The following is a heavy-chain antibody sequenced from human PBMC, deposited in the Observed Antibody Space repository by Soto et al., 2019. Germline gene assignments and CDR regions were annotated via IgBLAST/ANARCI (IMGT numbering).Heavy chain of an antibody. D-gene: IGHD2-21*02. CDR2: ISANSGNT. V-gene: IGHV3-23*01. J-gene: IGHJ4*02. Sequence: ELQLLESGGGIVQPGGSLRLSCTASGFGLSTYAISWVRQAPGKGLEWVSVISANSGNTDYADSVKGRFTISRDKSENTVFLQMNRLRAEDTAVYYCALPSCGGDCYSPFDYWGQGTLVTVSS. CDR1: GFGLSTYA. CDR3: ALPSCGGDCYSPFDY.